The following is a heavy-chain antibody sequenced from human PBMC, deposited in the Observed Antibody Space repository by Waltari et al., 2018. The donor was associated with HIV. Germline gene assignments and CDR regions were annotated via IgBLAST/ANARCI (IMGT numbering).Heavy chain of an antibody. J-gene: IGHJ6*02. CDR2: ISTASTYI. V-gene: IGHV3-21*02. CDR3: ARSSVPVGPLYGMDV. D-gene: IGHD6-19*01. Sequence: EMQLVESGGGLVKPGGSLRLSCAASGFTFRSFSMNCVRRAPGKGLEWVSSISTASTYIYYGDSVKGRVTSSRDNAKNSLYLQMNSLRAEDTAVYFCARSSVPVGPLYGMDVWGQGTTVTVAS. CDR1: GFTFRSFS.